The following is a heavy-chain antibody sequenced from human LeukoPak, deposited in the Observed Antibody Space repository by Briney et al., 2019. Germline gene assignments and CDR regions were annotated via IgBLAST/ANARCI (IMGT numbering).Heavy chain of an antibody. Sequence: PSETLSLTCAVYGGSFSGYYWGWIRQPPGKGLEWIGEINHSGSTNYNPSLKSRVTISVDTSKNQFSLKLSSVTAADTAVYYCARGRVYDFWSGYYTPDGYYFDYWGQGTLVTVSS. CDR3: ARGRVYDFWSGYYTPDGYYFDY. J-gene: IGHJ4*02. D-gene: IGHD3-3*01. CDR1: GGSFSGYY. V-gene: IGHV4-34*01. CDR2: INHSGST.